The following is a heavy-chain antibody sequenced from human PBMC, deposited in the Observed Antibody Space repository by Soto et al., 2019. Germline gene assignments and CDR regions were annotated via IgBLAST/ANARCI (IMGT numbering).Heavy chain of an antibody. CDR3: TSCSGGSCRTSVGGGDAFDI. Sequence: QLQLQESGPGLVKPSETLSLTCTVSGGSISSSSYYWGWIRQPPGKGLEWIGSIYYGGSTYYNPSLKSRVTRSVDTSKNQFSLKLSSVTAADTAVYYCTSCSGGSCRTSVGGGDAFDIWGQGTMVTVSS. CDR2: IYYGGST. J-gene: IGHJ3*02. D-gene: IGHD2-15*01. V-gene: IGHV4-39*01. CDR1: GGSISSSSYY.